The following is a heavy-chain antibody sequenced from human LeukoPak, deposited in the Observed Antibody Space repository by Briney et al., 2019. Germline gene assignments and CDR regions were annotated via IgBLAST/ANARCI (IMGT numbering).Heavy chain of an antibody. D-gene: IGHD3-22*01. Sequence: GGSLRLSRAASGFTFSNAWMSWVRQAPGKGLEWVGRIKSKTDGGTTDYAAPVKGRFTISRDDSKNTLYLQMNSLETEDTAVYYCTTDPNYYDSSGYWPGYFDYWGQGTLVTVSS. CDR2: IKSKTDGGTT. CDR3: TTDPNYYDSSGYWPGYFDY. CDR1: GFTFSNAW. V-gene: IGHV3-15*01. J-gene: IGHJ4*02.